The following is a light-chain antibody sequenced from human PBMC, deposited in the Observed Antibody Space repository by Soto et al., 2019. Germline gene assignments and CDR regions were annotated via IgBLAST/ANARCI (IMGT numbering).Light chain of an antibody. V-gene: IGLV2-23*02. CDR3: CSYAYGTSFV. CDR1: SRDVGRFNF. Sequence: QSVLTQPASISRSPGQSITISCTRSSRDVGRFNFVSWYQQHPGKAPRLPIYEVIKRPSGVSSCFSASKSDNTASLTISGLQAEDEADYYCCSYAYGTSFVFGTGTKVTVL. J-gene: IGLJ1*01. CDR2: EVI.